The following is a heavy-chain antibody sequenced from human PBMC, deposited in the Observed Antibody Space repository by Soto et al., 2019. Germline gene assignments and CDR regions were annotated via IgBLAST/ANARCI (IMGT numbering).Heavy chain of an antibody. CDR1: GGSFTSNNW. D-gene: IGHD1-7*01. J-gene: IGHJ4*02. V-gene: IGHV4-4*02. CDR3: ASRDPGTSVDY. CDR2: IYRTGST. Sequence: QVQLQESGPGLVKPSGTLSLTCAVSGGSFTSNNWWTWVRQPPGQGLEWIGEIYRTGSTNYNPSLKSRVTISLDKSENQSSLKVTSLTAADTAVYYCASRDPGTSVDYWGQGILVTVSS.